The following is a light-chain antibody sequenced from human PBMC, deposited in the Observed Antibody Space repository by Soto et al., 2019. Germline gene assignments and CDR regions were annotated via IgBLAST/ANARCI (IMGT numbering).Light chain of an antibody. CDR2: EVY. CDR1: SSDVGGYNY. J-gene: IGLJ1*01. V-gene: IGLV2-8*01. CDR3: SSYVGTNSYV. Sequence: QSVLTQPPSASGSPGQSVTISCTGTSSDVGGYNYVSWYQQYPGKAPKLIIYEVYKRPSGVPDRFSGSKSGNTAALTVSGLQAEDEADYYCSSYVGTNSYVFGTGTKVTV.